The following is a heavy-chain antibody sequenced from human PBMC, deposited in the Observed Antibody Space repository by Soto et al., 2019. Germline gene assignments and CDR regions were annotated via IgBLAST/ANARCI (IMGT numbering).Heavy chain of an antibody. CDR2: FDPEDGET. J-gene: IGHJ6*02. D-gene: IGHD3-16*02. CDR3: ATHLRLGELSHYYGMDV. Sequence: QVQLVQSGAEVKKPGASVKVSCKVSGYTLTELSMHWVRQAPGKGLEWIGGFDPEDGETIYAQKFQGRVTMTEDTSTDTAYMELSSLRSEDTAVYYCATHLRLGELSHYYGMDVWGQGTTVTVSS. CDR1: GYTLTELS. V-gene: IGHV1-24*01.